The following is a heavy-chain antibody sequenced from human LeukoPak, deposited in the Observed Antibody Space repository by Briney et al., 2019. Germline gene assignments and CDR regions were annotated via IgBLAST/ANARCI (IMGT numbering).Heavy chain of an antibody. Sequence: YNPSLKSRVTISVDTSKNQFSLKLSSVTAADTAVYYCARAKYLYCSSTSCYGGYYYYGMDVWGQGTTVTVSS. D-gene: IGHD2-2*01. CDR3: ARAKYLYCSSTSCYGGYYYYGMDV. J-gene: IGHJ6*02. V-gene: IGHV4-34*01.